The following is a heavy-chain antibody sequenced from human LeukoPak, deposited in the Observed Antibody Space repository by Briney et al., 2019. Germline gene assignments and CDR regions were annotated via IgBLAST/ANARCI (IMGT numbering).Heavy chain of an antibody. V-gene: IGHV3-23*01. CDR2: ISGTGGRT. J-gene: IGHJ3*02. Sequence: GGSLRLSCAASGFTFSSYAMSWVRQAPGEGLEWGSAISGTGGRTYYADSVKGRFTISRDNSKNTLYLQMNSLRVEDTAVFYCAKSPGSGSYHAFDIWGQGTMVIVSS. CDR1: GFTFSSYA. D-gene: IGHD1-26*01. CDR3: AKSPGSGSYHAFDI.